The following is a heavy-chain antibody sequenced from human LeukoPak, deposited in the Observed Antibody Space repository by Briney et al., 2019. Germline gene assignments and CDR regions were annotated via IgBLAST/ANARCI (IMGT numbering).Heavy chain of an antibody. CDR3: ARGRSYSYGLDY. J-gene: IGHJ4*02. Sequence: PSETLSLTCAVYGGSFSGYYWSWIRQPPGKGLEWIGEINHSGSTNYNPSLKSRVTISVDTSKNQFSLKLSSVTAADTAVYYCARGRSYSYGLDYWGQGTLVTVSS. CDR1: GGSFSGYY. V-gene: IGHV4-34*01. CDR2: INHSGST. D-gene: IGHD5-18*01.